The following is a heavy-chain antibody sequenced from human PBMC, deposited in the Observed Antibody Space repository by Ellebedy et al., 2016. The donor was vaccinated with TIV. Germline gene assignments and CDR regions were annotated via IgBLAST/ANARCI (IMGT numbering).Heavy chain of an antibody. CDR3: ARHGHWNPDNYYCDQ. Sequence: PGGSLRLSCQASGYSFTTYWIGWVRQMHGKGMEWVAIIYPDDSDTRYRPSFQGNVSISADKSIGAVYLQWGSLKASDTAIYYCARHGHWNPDNYYCDQWGQGTVVTVSS. D-gene: IGHD1-1*01. CDR1: GYSFTTYW. CDR2: IYPDDSDT. J-gene: IGHJ4*02. V-gene: IGHV5-51*01.